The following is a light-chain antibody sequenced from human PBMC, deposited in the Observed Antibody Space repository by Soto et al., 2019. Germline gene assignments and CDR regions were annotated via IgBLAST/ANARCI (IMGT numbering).Light chain of an antibody. CDR2: KAS. J-gene: IGKJ1*01. CDR1: QSISSW. CDR3: QQYVTAFRS. Sequence: DIQMTQSPSTLSASVGDRVTITCRAGQSISSWLAWYQQKPGTAPKLLIYKASTLESGVPSRFSGSGSGTEFTLTISSLQPDDFATYYCQQYVTAFRSFGQGTKVDIK. V-gene: IGKV1-5*03.